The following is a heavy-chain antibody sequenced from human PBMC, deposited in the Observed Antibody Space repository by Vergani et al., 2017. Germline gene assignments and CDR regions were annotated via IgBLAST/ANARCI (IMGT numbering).Heavy chain of an antibody. V-gene: IGHV4-34*01. CDR2: IDHTGRP. CDR3: ARVNTETNGHLYYYYYMDV. CDR1: GGSFTSYH. Sequence: QVQLQQWGGGLLKPSETLSLTCVVNGGSFTSYHWRWIRQSPGEGLELVCDIDHTGRPDYNPSLKSRLTMSVDKSRNQFPRTLNSMAATDTAIYFCARVNTETNGHLYYYYYMDVWGQGTAVTVS. J-gene: IGHJ6*03. D-gene: IGHD4-11*01.